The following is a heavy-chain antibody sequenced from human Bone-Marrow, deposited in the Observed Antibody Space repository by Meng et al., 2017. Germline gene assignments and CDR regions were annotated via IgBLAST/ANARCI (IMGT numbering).Heavy chain of an antibody. CDR3: ARGDYSSSPSF. CDR2: TYYRSKWYT. CDR1: GDSVSSNSGA. Sequence: QVQLQQSGPGQVKPPQTLSLTWAIPGDSVSSNSGAWHWIRQSPSRGLEWLGRTYYRSKWYTDYAVSVKSRITINPDTSKNQFSLQLNSVTPEDTAVYYCARGDYSSSPSFWGQGTLVTVSS. D-gene: IGHD3-22*01. V-gene: IGHV6-1*01. J-gene: IGHJ4*02.